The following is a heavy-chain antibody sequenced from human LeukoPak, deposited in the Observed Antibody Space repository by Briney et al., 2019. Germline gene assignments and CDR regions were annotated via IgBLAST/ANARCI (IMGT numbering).Heavy chain of an antibody. CDR1: GFTFSTYA. D-gene: IGHD3-10*01. CDR3: ARGVTYLGDFDY. J-gene: IGHJ4*02. CDR2: ISGSAGAT. V-gene: IGHV3-23*01. Sequence: GGSLRLSCTASGFTFSTYAMSWVRQAPGKGLEWVSTISGSAGATYSADSVRGRFTISRDNSKHTLSLRMNSLRAEDTAVYYCARGVTYLGDFDYWGQGTLVTVSS.